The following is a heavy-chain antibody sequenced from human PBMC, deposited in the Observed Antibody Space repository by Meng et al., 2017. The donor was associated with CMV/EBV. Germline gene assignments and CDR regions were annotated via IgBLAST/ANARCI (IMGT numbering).Heavy chain of an antibody. Sequence: ASVKVSCKASGCTFTSYTMHWVRQAPGQRLEWMGWSNAGNGNTKYSQEFQGRVTITRDTSASTAYMELTSLRAEDTAVYYCAKRSMILAVVDYWGQGTLVTVSS. CDR1: GCTFTSYT. J-gene: IGHJ4*02. CDR2: SNAGNGNT. CDR3: AKRSMILAVVDY. V-gene: IGHV1-3*02. D-gene: IGHD3-22*01.